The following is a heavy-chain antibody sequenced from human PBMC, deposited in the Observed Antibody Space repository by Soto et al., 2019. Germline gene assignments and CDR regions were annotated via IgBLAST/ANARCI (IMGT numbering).Heavy chain of an antibody. CDR3: ATSQKGYNWNYFDH. J-gene: IGHJ4*02. CDR1: GGSFVGYY. CDR2: IIHRGST. Sequence: QVQLQQWGAGLLKPSETLSLTCDVYGGSFVGYYWTWIRQPPGKGLEWIGQIIHRGSTNYNPSLQSRVTISADTSKNQFSLKLTSVTAADTAVYYCATSQKGYNWNYFDHWGQGALVTVSS. V-gene: IGHV4-34*12. D-gene: IGHD1-20*01.